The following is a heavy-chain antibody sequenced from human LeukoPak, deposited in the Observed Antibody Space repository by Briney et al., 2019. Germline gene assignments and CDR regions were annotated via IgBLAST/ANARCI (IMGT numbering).Heavy chain of an antibody. D-gene: IGHD3-10*01. CDR3: ARDSYGSGSYYPQGYYYYMDV. Sequence: SETLSLTCTVSGGSISSYYWSWIRQPAGKGLEWIGRIYTSGSTNYNPSLKSRVTISVDKSKNQFSLKLGSVTAADTAVYYCARDSYGSGSYYPQGYYYYMDVWGKGTTVTFSS. J-gene: IGHJ6*03. V-gene: IGHV4-4*07. CDR2: IYTSGST. CDR1: GGSISSYY.